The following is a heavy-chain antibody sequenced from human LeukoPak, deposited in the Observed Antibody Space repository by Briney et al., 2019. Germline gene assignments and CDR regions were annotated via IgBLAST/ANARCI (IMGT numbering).Heavy chain of an antibody. Sequence: PSETLSLTCAVSGGSISSSNWWSWVRQPPGKGLEWIGSISYSGSSFYNPSLKSRVTISVDTSKNQFSLRLSSVTAADTAVYYCARTLRYFDWLPAGETDYWGQGTLVTVSS. J-gene: IGHJ4*02. V-gene: IGHV4-39*01. CDR1: GGSISSSNW. CDR3: ARTLRYFDWLPAGETDY. CDR2: ISYSGSS. D-gene: IGHD3-9*01.